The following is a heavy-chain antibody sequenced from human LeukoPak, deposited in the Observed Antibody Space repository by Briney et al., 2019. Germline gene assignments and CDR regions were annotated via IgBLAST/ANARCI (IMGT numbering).Heavy chain of an antibody. CDR2: IYYNGIS. Sequence: SETLSLTCTVSGVSISGYYWSWIRQPPGKGLEWFAYIYYNGISNYNPSLKSRVTISVDKSRNHFSLNLSSVTAADTAVYYCARVNINNWHSCDYWGQGTLVTVSS. CDR1: GVSISGYY. V-gene: IGHV4-59*12. D-gene: IGHD1-1*01. CDR3: ARVNINNWHSCDY. J-gene: IGHJ4*02.